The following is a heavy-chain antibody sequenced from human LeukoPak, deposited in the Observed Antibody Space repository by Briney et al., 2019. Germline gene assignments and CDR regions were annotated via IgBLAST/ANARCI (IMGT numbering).Heavy chain of an antibody. CDR2: IITILGRA. CDR3: ARTTRTYYYGSGSYYRPIHSMDV. CDR1: GGTFSSYA. J-gene: IGHJ6*02. D-gene: IGHD3-10*01. Sequence: GGSVKVSCKASGGTFSSYAISWVRQAPGQGLEWMGGIITILGRANYAQKFQGRVTITADESTSTAYMELSSLRSEDTAVYYCARTTRTYYYGSGSYYRPIHSMDVWGQGTTVTV. V-gene: IGHV1-69*01.